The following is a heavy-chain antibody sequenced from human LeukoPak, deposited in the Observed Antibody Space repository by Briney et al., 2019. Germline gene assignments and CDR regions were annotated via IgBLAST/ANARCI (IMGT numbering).Heavy chain of an antibody. V-gene: IGHV1-69*04. CDR1: GGTFSSYA. J-gene: IGHJ4*02. CDR3: ARGPDYGDYFSY. D-gene: IGHD4-17*01. CDR2: IIPILGIA. Sequence: SVKVSCKASGGTFSSYAISWVRQAPGQGLEWMGRIIPILGIANYAQKFQGRVTITADKSTSTAYMELSSLRSEDTAVYYCARGPDYGDYFSYWGQGTLVTVSS.